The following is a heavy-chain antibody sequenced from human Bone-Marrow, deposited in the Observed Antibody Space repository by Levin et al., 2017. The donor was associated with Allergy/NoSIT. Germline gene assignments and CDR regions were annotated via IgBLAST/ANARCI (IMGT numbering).Heavy chain of an antibody. CDR1: GFTFSSYS. V-gene: IGHV3-21*01. Sequence: GESLKISCAASGFTFSSYSMNWVRQAPGKGLEWVSSISSSSSYIYYADSVKGRFTISRDNAKNSLYLQMNSLRAEDTAVYYCARDSGRATMVRGVMRYYYYYGVDVWGQGTTVTVSS. D-gene: IGHD3-10*01. J-gene: IGHJ6*02. CDR2: ISSSSSYI. CDR3: ARDSGRATMVRGVMRYYYYYGVDV.